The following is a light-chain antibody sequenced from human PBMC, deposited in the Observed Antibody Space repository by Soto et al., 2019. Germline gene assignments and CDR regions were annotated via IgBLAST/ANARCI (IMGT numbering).Light chain of an antibody. V-gene: IGKV1-39*01. CDR3: QQSYSTHHGT. J-gene: IGKJ3*01. Sequence: DIQMTQSPSSLSASVGDRFTITCRASQSISSYLNWYQQKPGKAPKLLIYAASSLQSGVPSRFSGSGSGTDFTLTISSLQPEDFATYYCQQSYSTHHGTFSPGTKVDIK. CDR1: QSISSY. CDR2: AAS.